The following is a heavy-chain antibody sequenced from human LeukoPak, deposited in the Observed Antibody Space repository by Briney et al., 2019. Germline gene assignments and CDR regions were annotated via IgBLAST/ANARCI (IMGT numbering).Heavy chain of an antibody. CDR1: GGSISSYY. CDR2: IYYSWST. J-gene: IGHJ1*01. Sequence: KSSETLSLTCTVSGGSISSYYWSWLRQPPGKGLEWLGYIYYSWSTNYNPSLKSRVTISVDTSKNQFSLKLSSVTAADTAVYYCARDDRYSSSSGYFQHWGQGTLVTVSS. CDR3: ARDDRYSSSSGYFQH. V-gene: IGHV4-59*01. D-gene: IGHD6-6*01.